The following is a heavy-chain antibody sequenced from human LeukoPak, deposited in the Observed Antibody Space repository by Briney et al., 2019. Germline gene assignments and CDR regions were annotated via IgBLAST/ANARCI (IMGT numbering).Heavy chain of an antibody. J-gene: IGHJ4*02. CDR2: ISAYNGNT. CDR1: GYTFTSYA. CDR3: ARGGRSGSYEPFDY. D-gene: IGHD1-26*01. Sequence: ASVKVSCKASGYTFTSYAMNWVRQAPGQGLEWMGWISAYNGNTNYAQKLQGRVTMTTDTSTSTAYMELRSLRSDDTAVYYCARGGRSGSYEPFDYWGQGTLVTVSS. V-gene: IGHV1-18*01.